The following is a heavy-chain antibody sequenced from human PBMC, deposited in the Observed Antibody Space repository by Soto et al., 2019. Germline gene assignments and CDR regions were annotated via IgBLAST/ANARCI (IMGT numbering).Heavy chain of an antibody. CDR3: ARGRWFDP. J-gene: IGHJ5*02. Sequence: QVQLQESGPGLVKPSETLSLTCTVSGGSITNSYLSWIRQPPGKGLELIGYIYYSGSTNYNPSLKSRVTISEDTSQNQFSLKLTSVTAADTAVYYCARGRWFDPWGQGTLVTVSS. CDR1: GGSITNSY. D-gene: IGHD1-26*01. V-gene: IGHV4-59*08. CDR2: IYYSGST.